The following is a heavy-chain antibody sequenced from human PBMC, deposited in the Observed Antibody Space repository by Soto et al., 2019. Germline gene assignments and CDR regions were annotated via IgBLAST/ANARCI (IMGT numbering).Heavy chain of an antibody. CDR1: GYTFTSYG. V-gene: IGHV1-18*01. J-gene: IGHJ6*02. CDR2: ISAYNGNT. D-gene: IGHD3-16*01. CDR3: ARAGEGRGDPYYYYGMDV. Sequence: ASVKVSCKASGYTFTSYGISWVRQAPGQGLEWMGWISAYNGNTNYAQKLQGRVTMTTATSTSTASLERTSLRSDDTAVYYCARAGEGRGDPYYYYGMDVWGQGTTVTVSS.